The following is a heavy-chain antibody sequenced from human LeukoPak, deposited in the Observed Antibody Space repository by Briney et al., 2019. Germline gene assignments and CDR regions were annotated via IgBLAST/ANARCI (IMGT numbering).Heavy chain of an antibody. CDR1: GYIFTNYW. J-gene: IGHJ4*02. CDR2: IYPGDSDT. Sequence: GESPKISCKGSGYIFTNYWIGWVRQMPGKGLEWMGIIYPGDSDTRYSPSFQGQVTISADESISTAYLQWSSLKASDTAMYYCARHRGYTGSYYKDYWGQGTLVTVSS. V-gene: IGHV5-51*01. D-gene: IGHD1-26*01. CDR3: ARHRGYTGSYYKDY.